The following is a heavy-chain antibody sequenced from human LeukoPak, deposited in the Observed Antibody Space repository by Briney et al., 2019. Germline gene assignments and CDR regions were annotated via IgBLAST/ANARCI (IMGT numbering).Heavy chain of an antibody. CDR1: GYTFTSYD. V-gene: IGHV1-8*01. Sequence: GASVKVSCKAYGYTFTSYDISWVRQATGQGLEWMGWMNPNSGNTGYAQKFQGRVIMTRNTSISTAYMELSSLISEDTAVYFCARGSGCSSTSCYRSWFDPWGQGTLVTVSS. J-gene: IGHJ5*02. CDR3: ARGSGCSSTSCYRSWFDP. D-gene: IGHD2-2*01. CDR2: MNPNSGNT.